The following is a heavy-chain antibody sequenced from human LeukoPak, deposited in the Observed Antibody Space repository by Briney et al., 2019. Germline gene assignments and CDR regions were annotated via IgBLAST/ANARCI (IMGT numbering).Heavy chain of an antibody. CDR1: GASISSYY. Sequence: SETLSLTCTVSGASISSYYWSWIRQPPGKGLEWIGYIYYSGSTNYNPSLKSRVTISVDTSKNQFSLNLSSMTAADTAVYYCAGYNFWSGHYFDDWGQGILVTVSS. J-gene: IGHJ5*02. CDR3: AGYNFWSGHYFDD. CDR2: IYYSGST. D-gene: IGHD3-3*01. V-gene: IGHV4-59*03.